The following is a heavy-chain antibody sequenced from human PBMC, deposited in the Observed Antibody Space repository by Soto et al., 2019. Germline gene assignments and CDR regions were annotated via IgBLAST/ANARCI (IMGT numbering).Heavy chain of an antibody. D-gene: IGHD6-19*01. CDR3: ARDREQWLVFTGGWWFDP. V-gene: IGHV3-33*01. Sequence: GGSLRLSCAASGFTFSSYGMHWVRQAPGKGLEWVAVIWYDGSNKYYADSVKGRFTISRDNSKNTLYLQMNSLRAEDTAVYYCARDREQWLVFTGGWWFDPWGQGTLVTVSS. CDR1: GFTFSSYG. J-gene: IGHJ5*02. CDR2: IWYDGSNK.